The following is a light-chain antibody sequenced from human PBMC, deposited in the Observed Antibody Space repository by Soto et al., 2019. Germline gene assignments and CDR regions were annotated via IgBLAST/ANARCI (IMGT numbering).Light chain of an antibody. V-gene: IGLV1-40*01. Sequence: QSVLTQPPSVSWAPGQRVTISCTGSSSNIGAGYDVHWYQQLPGTAPKLLIYGNSNRPSGVPDRFSGSKSGTSASLAITGLQAEGEADYYCQSYDSSLSEVFGTGTKLTVL. J-gene: IGLJ1*01. CDR2: GNS. CDR3: QSYDSSLSEV. CDR1: SSNIGAGYD.